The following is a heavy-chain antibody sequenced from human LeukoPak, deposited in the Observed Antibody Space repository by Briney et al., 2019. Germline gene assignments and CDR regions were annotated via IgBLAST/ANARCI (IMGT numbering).Heavy chain of an antibody. D-gene: IGHD2-2*01. CDR1: GFTFSSYA. CDR3: ARERDIVVVPALDY. CDR2: ISYDGSNK. Sequence: GGSLRLSCAASGFTFSSYAMHWVRQAPGKGLEWVAVISYDGSNKYYADSVKGRFTISRDNSKNTLYLQMNSLRAEDTAVYYCARERDIVVVPALDYWCQGTLVTVSS. V-gene: IGHV3-30-3*01. J-gene: IGHJ4*02.